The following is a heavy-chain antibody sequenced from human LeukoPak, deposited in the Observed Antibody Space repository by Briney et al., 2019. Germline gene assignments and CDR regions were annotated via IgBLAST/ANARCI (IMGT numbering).Heavy chain of an antibody. Sequence: GGSLRLSCAASGFTFSNYSLYWVRQAPGKGLEWVSSISSSSSDIYYADSVKGRFTISRDNAKNSLYLQMSSLRAEDTAVYYCARESGYDIDFDYWGQGTLVTVSS. CDR3: ARESGYDIDFDY. CDR2: ISSSSSDI. CDR1: GFTFSNYS. V-gene: IGHV3-21*01. J-gene: IGHJ4*02. D-gene: IGHD5-12*01.